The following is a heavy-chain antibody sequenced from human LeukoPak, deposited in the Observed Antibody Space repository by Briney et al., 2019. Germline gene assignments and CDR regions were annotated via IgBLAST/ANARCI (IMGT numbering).Heavy chain of an antibody. CDR1: GGSISSYY. CDR3: ARQVYSSSWSYYFEY. V-gene: IGHV4-59*01. Sequence: PSETLSLTCTVSGGSISSYYWSWIRQPPGKGLEWIGYIYYSGSTNYNSSLKSRVTMSIDTSKNQFSLKLSSVTPADTAVYYCARQVYSSSWSYYFEYWGQGILVTVSS. J-gene: IGHJ4*02. D-gene: IGHD6-13*01. CDR2: IYYSGST.